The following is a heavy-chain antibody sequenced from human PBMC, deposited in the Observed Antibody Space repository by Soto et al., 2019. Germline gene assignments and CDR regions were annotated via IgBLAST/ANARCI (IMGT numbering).Heavy chain of an antibody. D-gene: IGHD3-22*01. CDR3: GSKTNYYDSRCNYTKAMAA. CDR1: GASISSSQC. Sequence: PSETLSLTGAVSGASISSSQCWSWVRQPPGKGLEWIGEIYHSVSTNYNPSLRSRVTISVDKSKNQFSLKLSSVTAADTAVYYCGSKTNYYDSRCNYTKAMAAFGQGKTIT. V-gene: IGHV4-4*02. CDR2: IYHSVST. J-gene: IGHJ6*02.